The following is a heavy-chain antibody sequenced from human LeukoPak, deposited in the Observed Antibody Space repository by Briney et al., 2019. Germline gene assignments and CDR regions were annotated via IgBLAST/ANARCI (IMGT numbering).Heavy chain of an antibody. V-gene: IGHV3-11*01. J-gene: IGHJ6*02. CDR2: ISSSGSTI. CDR1: GFTFSDYY. Sequence: GGSLRLSCAASGFTFSDYYMSWIRQAPGKGLEWVSYISSSGSTIYYADSVKGRFTISRDNAKNSLYLQMNSLRAEDTALYYCAKDYYDSSGYYYGYYYYGMDVWGQGTTVTVSS. CDR3: AKDYYDSSGYYYGYYYYGMDV. D-gene: IGHD3-22*01.